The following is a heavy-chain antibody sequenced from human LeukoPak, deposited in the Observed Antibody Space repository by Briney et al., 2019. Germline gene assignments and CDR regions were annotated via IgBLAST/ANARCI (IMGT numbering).Heavy chain of an antibody. Sequence: SVKVSCKASGGTFSSYAISWVRQAPGQGLEWMGGIIPIFGTANYAQKFQGRVTIAADESTSTAYMELSSLRSEDTAVYYCASDIIVVVPAANPYYYYGMDVWGKGTTVTVSS. D-gene: IGHD2-2*01. CDR1: GGTFSSYA. CDR2: IIPIFGTA. V-gene: IGHV1-69*13. CDR3: ASDIIVVVPAANPYYYYGMDV. J-gene: IGHJ6*04.